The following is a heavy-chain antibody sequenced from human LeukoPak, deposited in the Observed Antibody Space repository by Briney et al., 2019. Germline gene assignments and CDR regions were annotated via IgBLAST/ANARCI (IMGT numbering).Heavy chain of an antibody. CDR1: GFTFSSTW. CDR2: IKEDGSLR. V-gene: IGHV3-7*04. D-gene: IGHD1-26*01. J-gene: IGHJ3*02. CDR3: ARDGALTVGSFDI. Sequence: PGGSLRLSCAASGFTFSSTWTTWVRQAPGKGLEWVANIKEDGSLRDYVDSVKGRFTIFRDNAKNSLYLQMNSLRHEDTAVYYCARDGALTVGSFDIWGQGTMVTVSS.